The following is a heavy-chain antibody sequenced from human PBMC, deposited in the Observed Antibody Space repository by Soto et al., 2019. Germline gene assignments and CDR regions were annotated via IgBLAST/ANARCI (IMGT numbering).Heavy chain of an antibody. D-gene: IGHD2-2*01. CDR1: GFTFSSYG. Sequence: LRLSCAASGFTFSSYGMHWVRQAPGKGLEGVAVISYDGSNKYYGDFVKGRFTISRDNSKNTLYLDMNDLRAEDTAVYFCVRDPGAFISTWSFRFDSWGQGTLVTVSS. CDR3: VRDPGAFISTWSFRFDS. J-gene: IGHJ4*02. V-gene: IGHV3-30*03. CDR2: ISYDGSNK.